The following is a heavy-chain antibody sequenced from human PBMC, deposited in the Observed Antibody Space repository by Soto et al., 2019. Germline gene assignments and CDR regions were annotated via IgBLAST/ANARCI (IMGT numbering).Heavy chain of an antibody. D-gene: IGHD6-6*01. V-gene: IGHV4-31*03. CDR1: GGSISSGGYY. CDR2: IYYCGRT. J-gene: IGHJ5*02. CDR3: ARGSFSSSSSWFDP. Sequence: SETLSLTCTVSGGSISSGGYYWSWIRQHPGTGLEWIGYIYYCGRTYYNPSLHSRVSIAVDTTENQFSLKLTSVTAADTSVYYCARGSFSSSSSWFDPWGRGTLVTVSS.